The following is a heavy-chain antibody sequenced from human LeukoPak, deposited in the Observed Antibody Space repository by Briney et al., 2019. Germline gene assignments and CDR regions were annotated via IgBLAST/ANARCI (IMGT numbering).Heavy chain of an antibody. CDR3: ARETGVYGGNSILDY. V-gene: IGHV1-2*02. CDR1: GSSFTGYY. Sequence: ASVKVSYKASGSSFTGYYMHWVRQAPGQGLESMGWINPNSRGTNYAKKFQGRVTMTRDTSLITAYMELSRLTSDDTAVYYCARETGVYGGNSILDYWGQGTLVTVSS. D-gene: IGHD4-23*01. CDR2: INPNSRGT. J-gene: IGHJ4*02.